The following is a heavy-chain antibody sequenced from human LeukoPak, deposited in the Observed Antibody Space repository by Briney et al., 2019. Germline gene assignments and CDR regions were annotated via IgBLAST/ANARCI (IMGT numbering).Heavy chain of an antibody. J-gene: IGHJ4*02. Sequence: SETLSLTCAAYGGSFSGYYWSWIRQPPGKGLEWIGEINHSGSTNYNPSLKSRVTISVDTSKNQFSLKLSSVTAADTAVYYCARNVWRHFDYWGQGTLVTVSS. CDR3: ARNVWRHFDY. CDR1: GGSFSGYY. V-gene: IGHV4-34*01. CDR2: INHSGST.